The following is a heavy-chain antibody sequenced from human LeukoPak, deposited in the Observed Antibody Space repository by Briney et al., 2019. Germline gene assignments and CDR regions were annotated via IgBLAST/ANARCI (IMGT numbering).Heavy chain of an antibody. V-gene: IGHV3-23*01. Sequence: GGSLRLSCAASGFTFDNHAMTWVRQAPGKGLEWVSVITGSGDARYYADSVKGRFTISRDNSKNTLHLQMNTLRVEDTALYYCGKEFLPYNIATGVINLTFWGQGTLVTVSS. CDR3: GKEFLPYNIATGVINLTF. D-gene: IGHD3-22*01. CDR1: GFTFDNHA. CDR2: ITGSGDAR. J-gene: IGHJ4*02.